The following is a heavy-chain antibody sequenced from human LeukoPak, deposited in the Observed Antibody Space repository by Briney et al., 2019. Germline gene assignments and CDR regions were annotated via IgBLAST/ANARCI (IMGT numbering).Heavy chain of an antibody. J-gene: IGHJ4*02. CDR2: IPNDGSNT. Sequence: GRSLRLSCAVSGFTISYYAMHWVRQAPGKGLEWVAVIPNDGSNTDYADSVKGRFTISRDNSKNTVYLQLNSLRPGDTAVYYCATDGSGSPGDYWGQGTLVTVSS. CDR1: GFTISYYA. CDR3: ATDGSGSPGDY. D-gene: IGHD3-10*01. V-gene: IGHV3-30*04.